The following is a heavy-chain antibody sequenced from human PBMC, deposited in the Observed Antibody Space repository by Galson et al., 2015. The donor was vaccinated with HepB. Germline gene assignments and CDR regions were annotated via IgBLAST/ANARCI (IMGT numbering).Heavy chain of an antibody. CDR2: ISSSGNRL. J-gene: IGHJ4*02. CDR1: GFTFSSYE. V-gene: IGHV3-48*03. CDR3: VRASNYGSGRICEY. Sequence: SLRLSCAASGFTFSSYEMNWVRQAPGKGLEWVSYISSSGNRLYYADSVKGRFTISRDNAKNSLYLQMNSLGAEDTAVYHCVRASNYGSGRICEYWGQGALVTVSS. D-gene: IGHD3-10*01.